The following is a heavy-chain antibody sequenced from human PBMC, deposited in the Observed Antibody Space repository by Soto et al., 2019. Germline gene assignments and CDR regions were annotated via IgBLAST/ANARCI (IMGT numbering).Heavy chain of an antibody. J-gene: IGHJ6*02. CDR3: AKDIADIVVIPASISAYYALHV. D-gene: IGHD2-2*01. CDR2: ISGSGGSS. V-gene: IGHV3-23*01. Sequence: EVHLLESGGGSVQPGGSLRLSCAASGFTFSNYAMSWVRQAPGKGLQWVSAISGSGGSSYYADSVKGRFTISRDNSKNTLYLQLNSLRAEDTAVYYCAKDIADIVVIPASISAYYALHVWGQGTTVTVSS. CDR1: GFTFSNYA.